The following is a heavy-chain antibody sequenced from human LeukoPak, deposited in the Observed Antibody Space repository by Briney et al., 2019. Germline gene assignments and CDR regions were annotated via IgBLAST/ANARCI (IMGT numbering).Heavy chain of an antibody. V-gene: IGHV3-30-3*01. CDR2: ISYDGSNK. J-gene: IGHJ3*02. CDR3: ARAVAGLSDAFDI. CDR1: GFTFSSYA. D-gene: IGHD6-19*01. Sequence: QPGGSLRLSCAASGFTFSSYAMHWVRQAPGKGLEWVAVISYDGSNKYYADSVKGRFTISRDNSKNTLYLQMNSLRAEDTAVYYCARAVAGLSDAFDIWGQGTMVTVSS.